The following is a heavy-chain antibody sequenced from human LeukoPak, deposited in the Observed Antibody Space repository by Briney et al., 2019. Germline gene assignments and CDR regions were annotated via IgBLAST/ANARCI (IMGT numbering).Heavy chain of an antibody. J-gene: IGHJ4*02. CDR1: GFTFSSYG. D-gene: IGHD3-10*01. CDR3: AKWVRGAHFDY. CDR2: IWYDGSNK. Sequence: GGSLRLSCAASGFTFSSYGMHWVRQAPGKGLEWVAVIWYDGSNKYYADSVKGRFTISRDNSKNTLYLQMNSLRAEDTAVYYCAKWVRGAHFDYWGQGTLVTVSS. V-gene: IGHV3-33*06.